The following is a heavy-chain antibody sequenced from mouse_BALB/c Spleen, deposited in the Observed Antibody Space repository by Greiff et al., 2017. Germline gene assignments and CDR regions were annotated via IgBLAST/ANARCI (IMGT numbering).Heavy chain of an antibody. V-gene: IGHV3-2*02. CDR1: GYSITSDYA. J-gene: IGHJ4*01. D-gene: IGHD1-1*01. CDR2: ISYSGST. CDR3: ARGDYGSSYYAMDY. Sequence: DVQLQESGPGLVKPSQSLSLTCSVTGYSITSDYAWNWIRQFPGNKLEWMGYISYSGSTSYNPSLKSRISITRDTSKNQFFLQLNSVTTEDTATYYCARGDYGSSYYAMDYWGQGTSVTVSS.